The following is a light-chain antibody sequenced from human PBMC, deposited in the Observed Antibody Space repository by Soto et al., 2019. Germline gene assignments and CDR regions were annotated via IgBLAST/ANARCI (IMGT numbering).Light chain of an antibody. CDR1: YSNIGSNF. Sequence: QSVLTQPPSASATPGQTVTISCSGRYSNIGSNFVSWYQRLPGTAPKLLIYSINQRPSGVPDRFSGSKSGTSASLTISGLQSEDEADYFCSSWDYSLDGPVFGGGTKLTVL. CDR3: SSWDYSLDGPV. CDR2: SIN. V-gene: IGLV1-44*01. J-gene: IGLJ3*02.